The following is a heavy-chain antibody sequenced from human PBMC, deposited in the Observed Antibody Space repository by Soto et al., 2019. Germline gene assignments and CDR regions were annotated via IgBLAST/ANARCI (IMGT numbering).Heavy chain of an antibody. CDR3: VRYPERGYAGIYV. Sequence: GGSLRLSCAASGFSFSTYDMNWVRQAPGKGLEWVSYISSGGQTIKSTDSVKGRFTISRDNAKNSLYLQMSGLRDEDTGVYYFVRYPERGYAGIYVRAQRTTVTVS. J-gene: IGHJ6*02. D-gene: IGHD5-12*01. CDR1: GFSFSTYD. V-gene: IGHV3-48*02. CDR2: ISSGGQTI.